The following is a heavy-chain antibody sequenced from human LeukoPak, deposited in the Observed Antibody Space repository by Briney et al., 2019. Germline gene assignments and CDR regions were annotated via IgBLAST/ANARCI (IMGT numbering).Heavy chain of an antibody. J-gene: IGHJ4*02. D-gene: IGHD6-19*01. CDR1: GGSIRSSYYY. V-gene: IGHV4-39*07. CDR3: ARVIAVAGPMDSYYFDY. CDR2: IYDSGST. Sequence: SETLSLTCTVSGGSIRSSYYYWGWIRQPPGKGLEWIGSIYDSGSTYYNPSLKSRVTISVDTSKNQFSLKLSSVTAADTAVYYCARVIAVAGPMDSYYFDYWGQGTLVTVSS.